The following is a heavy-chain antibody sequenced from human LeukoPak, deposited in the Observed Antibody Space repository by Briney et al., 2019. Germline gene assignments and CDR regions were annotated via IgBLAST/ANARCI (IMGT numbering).Heavy chain of an antibody. Sequence: PSETLSLTCTVSGGSISSYYWSWIRQPPGKGLEWIGYIYYSGSTNYNPSLKSRVTISVDTSKNQFSLKLTSLTAADTAVYYCARLLAVTGTDWFDPWGQGTLVTVSS. CDR2: IYYSGST. J-gene: IGHJ5*02. V-gene: IGHV4-59*08. CDR3: ARLLAVTGTDWFDP. CDR1: GGSISSYY. D-gene: IGHD6-19*01.